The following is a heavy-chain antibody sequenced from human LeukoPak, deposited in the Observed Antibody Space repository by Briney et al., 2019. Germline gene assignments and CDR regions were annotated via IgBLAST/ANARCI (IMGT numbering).Heavy chain of an antibody. D-gene: IGHD6-6*01. CDR1: GFTFSNYW. J-gene: IGHJ6*02. CDR2: INNEGTRT. V-gene: IGHV3-74*01. Sequence: GGSLRLSCAASGFTFSNYWMHWVRQAPGKGREWASLINNEGTRTNYADSVKGRFTISRDNAKNTLHLQVNSLRAEDTAVYYCVRGRPYGMDVWGQGTTVTVSS. CDR3: VRGRPYGMDV.